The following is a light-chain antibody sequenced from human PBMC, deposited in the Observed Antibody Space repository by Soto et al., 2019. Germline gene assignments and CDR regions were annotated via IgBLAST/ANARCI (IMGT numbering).Light chain of an antibody. Sequence: DIQMTQSPSTLSASVGDRVSITCRASQSISSYLAWYQQKPGKAPKLLIYKASSLESGVPSRFSGSGSGTEFTLTINSLQPDDFATYYCQQYNSYSPWTLGQGTKVDIK. CDR1: QSISSY. CDR3: QQYNSYSPWT. V-gene: IGKV1-5*03. CDR2: KAS. J-gene: IGKJ1*01.